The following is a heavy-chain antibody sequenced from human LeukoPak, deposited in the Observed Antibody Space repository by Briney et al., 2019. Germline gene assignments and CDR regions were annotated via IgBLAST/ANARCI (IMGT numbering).Heavy chain of an antibody. D-gene: IGHD5-18*01. CDR3: ARDTSGYSYMDY. CDR2: IYHSGSA. Sequence: SGTLSLTCAVSGGSISSNNWWSWVRQPPGKGLEWIGEIYHSGSANYNPSLRGRVTISVDKSKNQFSLNLSSVTAADTAVYYCARDTSGYSYMDYWGQGTLVTVSS. V-gene: IGHV4-4*02. CDR1: GGSISSNNW. J-gene: IGHJ4*02.